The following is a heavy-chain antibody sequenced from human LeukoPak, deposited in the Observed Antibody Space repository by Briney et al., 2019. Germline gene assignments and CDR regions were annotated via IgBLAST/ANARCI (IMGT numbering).Heavy chain of an antibody. CDR3: ARVRQYYDFWSGATPRFDY. CDR1: GYTFTGYY. D-gene: IGHD3-3*01. Sequence: GASLKVSSKASGYTFTGYYMHWVRQAPGQGLEWMAWINPNSGGTNYAQTFQGRVTMTRDTSISTAYMELSRLRSDDTAVYYCARVRQYYDFWSGATPRFDYWGGGTLVTVSS. V-gene: IGHV1-2*02. CDR2: INPNSGGT. J-gene: IGHJ4*02.